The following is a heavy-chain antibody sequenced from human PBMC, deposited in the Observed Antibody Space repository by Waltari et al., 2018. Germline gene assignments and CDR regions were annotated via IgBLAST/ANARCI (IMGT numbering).Heavy chain of an antibody. D-gene: IGHD6-6*01. CDR3: ARGGQLALDY. V-gene: IGHV3-74*01. CDR2: INNGGGSST. Sequence: EVQLVESGGGLVQPGASLRLSGAASGFTVSNYDTHWVRQGPGKGLVWISRINNGGGSSTTYADSVKGRFTISKDNAKNTVYLQMNSLRAEDTAVYHCARGGQLALDYWGQGILVTVSS. J-gene: IGHJ4*02. CDR1: GFTVSNYD.